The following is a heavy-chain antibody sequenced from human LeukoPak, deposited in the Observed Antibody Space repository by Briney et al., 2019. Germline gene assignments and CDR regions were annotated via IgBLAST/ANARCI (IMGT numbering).Heavy chain of an antibody. CDR1: GGSISSIHW. Sequence: PSETLSLTCAVSGGSISSIHWWSWVRQTPEKRLEWIGEIYHSGSTTYNPSLKSRVTMSVDKSKNQFSLKLTSVTAADTAVYYCARSQGIAAGLDSWGQGTLVTVSS. D-gene: IGHD6-13*01. J-gene: IGHJ4*02. V-gene: IGHV4-4*02. CDR3: ARSQGIAAGLDS. CDR2: IYHSGST.